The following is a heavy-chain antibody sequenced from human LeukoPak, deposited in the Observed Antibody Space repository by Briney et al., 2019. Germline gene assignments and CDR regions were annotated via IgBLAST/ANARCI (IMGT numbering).Heavy chain of an antibody. J-gene: IGHJ4*02. CDR1: GGSISSYY. D-gene: IGHD6-19*01. Sequence: TSETLSLTCTVSGGSISSYYWSWIRQPPGKGLEWIGYIYYSGSTNYNPSLKSRVTISVDTSKNQFSLKLRSVTAADTAVYYCARPAVAGLSYYFDYWGQGTLVTVSS. CDR3: ARPAVAGLSYYFDY. V-gene: IGHV4-59*01. CDR2: IYYSGST.